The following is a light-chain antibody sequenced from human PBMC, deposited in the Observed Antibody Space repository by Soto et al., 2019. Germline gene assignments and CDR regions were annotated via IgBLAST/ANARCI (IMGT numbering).Light chain of an antibody. Sequence: EMVMTQSPATLSVSPGKRTTLSCMASQSVGTNLAWYQQELGQPPRLLIYGASTRATSIPARFSGSGSGTEFTLTISSLRSEDSAVYYCQQYLQWPRTFGQGTKVDIK. V-gene: IGKV3-15*01. CDR3: QQYLQWPRT. CDR2: GAS. J-gene: IGKJ1*01. CDR1: QSVGTN.